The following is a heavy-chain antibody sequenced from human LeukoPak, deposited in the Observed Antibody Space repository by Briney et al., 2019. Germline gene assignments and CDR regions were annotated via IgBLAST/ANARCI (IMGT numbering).Heavy chain of an antibody. CDR2: IYSSGDT. D-gene: IGHD2-21*02. CDR3: ARDKGRPYCGGDCYIDY. V-gene: IGHV4-31*03. Sequence: SQTLSLTCTVSGGSISSGGYYWSWIRQHPGKGLEWIGYIYSSGDTYYNPSLKSRVTISVDTSKNQFSLKLSSVTAADTAVFYCARDKGRPYCGGDCYIDYWGQGTLVTVSS. J-gene: IGHJ4*02. CDR1: GGSISSGGYY.